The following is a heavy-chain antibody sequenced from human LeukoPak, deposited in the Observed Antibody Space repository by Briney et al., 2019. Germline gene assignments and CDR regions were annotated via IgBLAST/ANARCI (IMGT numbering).Heavy chain of an antibody. J-gene: IGHJ4*02. CDR2: ISYSGNT. CDR1: RDSSSSNSYY. Sequence: SETLSLTCTVSRDSSSSNSYYWGWIRQPPGKGLEWIGSISYSGNTNYNPALKSRVTLSVDASKNQFSLKVTSVTAADTAVYYCARRTGSYYCYFDYRGQGTLVTVSS. D-gene: IGHD1-26*01. V-gene: IGHV4-39*01. CDR3: ARRTGSYYCYFDY.